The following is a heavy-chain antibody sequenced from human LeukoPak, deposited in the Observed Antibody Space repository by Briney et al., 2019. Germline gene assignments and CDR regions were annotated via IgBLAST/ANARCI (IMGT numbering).Heavy chain of an antibody. J-gene: IGHJ4*02. Sequence: ASVKVSCKASGYTFTDYYLHWVRQAPAQGLEWMGWINPYNGDTNYAQKFQGRVTLTRDMSISTACMDLSSLQSDDTAVYFCARNEGGANYYFDFWGRGTLVTVSS. CDR2: INPYNGDT. CDR1: GYTFTDYY. D-gene: IGHD1-1*01. CDR3: ARNEGGANYYFDF. V-gene: IGHV1-2*02.